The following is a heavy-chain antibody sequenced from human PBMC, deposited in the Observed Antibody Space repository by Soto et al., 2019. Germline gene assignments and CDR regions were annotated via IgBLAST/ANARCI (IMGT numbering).Heavy chain of an antibody. CDR2: ISAGSTYI. Sequence: GGSLRLSCAASGFTFSNYGMNWVRQAPGKGLEWVSFISAGSTYIYYADSVKGRFTISRDNAKSSLYLQMNSLRAEDTAVYSCARDGLYCGSSSCYYIDYWGQGTLVTVSS. CDR3: ARDGLYCGSSSCYYIDY. CDR1: GFTFSNYG. V-gene: IGHV3-21*06. J-gene: IGHJ4*02. D-gene: IGHD2-2*01.